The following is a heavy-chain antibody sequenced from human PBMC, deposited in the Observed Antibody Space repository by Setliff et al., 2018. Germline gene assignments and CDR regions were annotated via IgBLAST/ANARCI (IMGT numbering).Heavy chain of an antibody. CDR1: GFTFSSYS. D-gene: IGHD7-27*01. CDR3: ARDQTPYNWGFNNAFDI. J-gene: IGHJ3*02. Sequence: GESLQISCAASGFTFSSYSMNWVRQAPGKGLEWVSYISSSSITIYYADSVKGRFTISRDNAKNSLYLQMNSLRAEDTAVYYCARDQTPYNWGFNNAFDIWGQGTMVTVSS. V-gene: IGHV3-48*01. CDR2: ISSSSITI.